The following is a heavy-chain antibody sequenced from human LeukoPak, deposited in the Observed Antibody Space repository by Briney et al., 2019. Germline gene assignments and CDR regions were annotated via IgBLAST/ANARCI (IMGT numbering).Heavy chain of an antibody. V-gene: IGHV6-1*01. CDR1: GDRVSSNSAA. J-gene: IGHJ4*02. CDR3: VRYSSAPRVFDY. CDR2: TYYRSKWYD. D-gene: IGHD6-19*01. Sequence: SQTLSLTCAISGDRVSSNSAAWNWIRQSPSRGLEWLGRTYYRSKWYDDYAVSVKSRITINPDTSLNQFSLHLNSVTPEDTAVYYCVRYSSAPRVFDYWGQGTLVTVSS.